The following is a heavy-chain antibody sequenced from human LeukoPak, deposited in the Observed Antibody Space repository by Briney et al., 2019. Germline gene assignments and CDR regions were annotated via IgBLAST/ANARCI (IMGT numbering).Heavy chain of an antibody. Sequence: SETLSLTCAVYGGSFSGYYWSWIRQPPGKGLEWIGEINHSGSTNYNPSLKSRVTISVDTSKNQFSLKLSSVTAADTAVYYCARHHEGYSYGYYYYYYMDVWGKGTTVTVSS. D-gene: IGHD5-18*01. CDR1: GGSFSGYY. CDR2: INHSGST. V-gene: IGHV4-34*01. CDR3: ARHHEGYSYGYYYYYYMDV. J-gene: IGHJ6*03.